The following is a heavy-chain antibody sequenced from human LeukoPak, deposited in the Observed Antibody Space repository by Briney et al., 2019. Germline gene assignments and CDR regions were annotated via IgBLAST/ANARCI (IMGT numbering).Heavy chain of an antibody. V-gene: IGHV1-69*06. CDR3: VSTYYYDSGGSPDY. CDR1: GYTFTSHA. CDR2: IIPIFGTA. Sequence: SVKVSCKASGYTFTSHAITWARQAPGEGLEWMGRIIPIFGTANYAQKFQGTVTITADKSTSTTYLELSSLRSEDTAMYYCVSTYYYDSGGSPDYWGQGTLVIVSS. D-gene: IGHD3-22*01. J-gene: IGHJ4*02.